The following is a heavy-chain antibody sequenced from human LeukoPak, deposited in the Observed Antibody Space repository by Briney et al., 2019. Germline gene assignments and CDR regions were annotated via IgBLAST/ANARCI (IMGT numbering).Heavy chain of an antibody. CDR3: ATDRRYSSSWYRPELDY. V-gene: IGHV1-46*01. CDR1: GYTFTSYY. CDR2: INPSGGST. D-gene: IGHD6-13*01. Sequence: GASVKVSCKASGYTFTSYYMHWVRQAPGQGLEWMGIINPSGGSTSYAQKFQGRVTMTRDTSTSTVYMELSSLRSEDTAVYYCATDRRYSSSWYRPELDYWGQGTLVTVSS. J-gene: IGHJ4*02.